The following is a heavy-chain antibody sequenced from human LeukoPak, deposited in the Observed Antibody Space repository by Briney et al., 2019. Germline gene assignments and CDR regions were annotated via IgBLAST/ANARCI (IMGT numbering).Heavy chain of an antibody. CDR3: ARDRWSSWYDY. V-gene: IGHV4-39*07. D-gene: IGHD6-13*01. J-gene: IGHJ4*02. Sequence: SETLSLTCSVSGGSISSSSYYWGWIRQPPGKGLEWIGSIYYSGSTYYNPSLKSRVTISVDTSKNQFSLKLSSVTAADTAVYYCARDRWSSWYDYWGQGTLVTVSS. CDR2: IYYSGST. CDR1: GGSISSSSYY.